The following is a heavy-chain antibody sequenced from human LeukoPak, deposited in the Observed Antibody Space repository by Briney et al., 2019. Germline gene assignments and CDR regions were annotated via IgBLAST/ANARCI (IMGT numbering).Heavy chain of an antibody. Sequence: PGGSLRLSCAASGFTFSSYEMNWVRQAPGKGLEWVSYISSSGSTIYYADSVKGRFTISRDNAKNSLYLQMNSLRAEDTAVYYCARGGYDILTRRWFYYYYYMDVWGKGTTVTISS. V-gene: IGHV3-48*03. D-gene: IGHD3-9*01. CDR1: GFTFSSYE. J-gene: IGHJ6*03. CDR3: ARGGYDILTRRWFYYYYYMDV. CDR2: ISSSGSTI.